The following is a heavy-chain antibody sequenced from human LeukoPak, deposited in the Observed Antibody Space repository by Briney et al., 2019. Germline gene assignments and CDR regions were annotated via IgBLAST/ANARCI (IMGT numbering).Heavy chain of an antibody. D-gene: IGHD3-16*01. CDR2: IKQDGSEN. CDR3: ARDWGPLGH. V-gene: IGHV3-7*01. J-gene: IGHJ5*02. Sequence: GGSLSLSCAASGFTFSSYSMNWVRQAPGKGLEWVANIKQDGSENYYVDSVKGRFTISRDNAKNSLYLQMNSLRAEDTAEYYCARDWGPLGHWGQGTLVTVSS. CDR1: GFTFSSYS.